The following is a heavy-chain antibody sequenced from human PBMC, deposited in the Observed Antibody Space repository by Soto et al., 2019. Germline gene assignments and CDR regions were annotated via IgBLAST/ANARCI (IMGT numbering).Heavy chain of an antibody. D-gene: IGHD1-26*01. CDR2: IYYSGST. CDR3: ARDRSGSYANWFDF. J-gene: IGHJ5*01. V-gene: IGHV4-59*01. Sequence: SETLSLTCTVSGGSISSYYWSWIRQPPGKGLEWIGYIYYSGSTNYNPSLKSRVTISVDTSKNQFSLKLSSVTAADTAVYYCARDRSGSYANWFDFWGQGTLVTVSS. CDR1: GGSISSYY.